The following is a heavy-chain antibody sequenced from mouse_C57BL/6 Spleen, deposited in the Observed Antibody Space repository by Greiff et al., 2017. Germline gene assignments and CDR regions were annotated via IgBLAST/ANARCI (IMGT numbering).Heavy chain of an antibody. CDR3: TSNWDEDYFDY. J-gene: IGHJ2*01. CDR2: IDPETGGT. D-gene: IGHD4-1*01. CDR1: GYTFTDYE. Sequence: QVHVKQSGAELVRPGASVTLSCKASGYTFTDYEMHWVKQTPVHGLEWIGAIDPETGGTAYNQKFKGKAILTADKSSSTAYMELRSLTSEDSAVYYCTSNWDEDYFDYWGQGTTLTVSS. V-gene: IGHV1-15*01.